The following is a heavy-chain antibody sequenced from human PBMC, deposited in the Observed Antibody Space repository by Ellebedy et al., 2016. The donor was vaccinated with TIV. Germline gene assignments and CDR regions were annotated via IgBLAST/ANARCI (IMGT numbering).Heavy chain of an antibody. J-gene: IGHJ6*03. V-gene: IGHV3-21*01. D-gene: IGHD6-6*01. CDR1: GFTFNSYT. CDR3: ASLYMVGEQLVLKFHYMDV. Sequence: GESLKISCAASGFTFNSYTMNWVRQAPGKGLEWVSSISSSGSYIYYADSVRGRFTISRDNAKSTLYLQMNSLRAEDTAVYYCASLYMVGEQLVLKFHYMDVWGKGTTVTVSS. CDR2: ISSSGSYI.